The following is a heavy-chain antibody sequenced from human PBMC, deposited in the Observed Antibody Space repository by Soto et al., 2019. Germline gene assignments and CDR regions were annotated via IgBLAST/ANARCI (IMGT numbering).Heavy chain of an antibody. CDR2: IFPTGGT. V-gene: IGHV4-31*03. CDR3: GVLLTSLYCQRHNSLGS. CDR1: AGSKSSGGPY. D-gene: IGHD1-20*01. J-gene: IGHJ4*02. Sequence: SLSHTCTVAAGSKSSGGPYSSRIRQHPGKGLEFIGYIFPTGGTYYNPSLKRRVSLSVDTSKNQFSLSLRSVTAADTALYHGGVLLTSLYCQRHNSLGSGGRGTRVT.